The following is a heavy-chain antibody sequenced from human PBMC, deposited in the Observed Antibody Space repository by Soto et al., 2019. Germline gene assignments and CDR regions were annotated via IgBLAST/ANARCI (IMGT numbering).Heavy chain of an antibody. CDR3: ANPYYDSSGSRAY. CDR2: ISGSGGST. D-gene: IGHD3-22*01. Sequence: GGSLRLSCAASGFTFSSYAMSWVRQAPGKGMEGVSAISGSGGSTYYADSVKGRFTISRDNSKITLYPQMNSLRAEDTAVYYWANPYYDSSGSRAYWGQGTLVTVSS. CDR1: GFTFSSYA. V-gene: IGHV3-23*01. J-gene: IGHJ4*02.